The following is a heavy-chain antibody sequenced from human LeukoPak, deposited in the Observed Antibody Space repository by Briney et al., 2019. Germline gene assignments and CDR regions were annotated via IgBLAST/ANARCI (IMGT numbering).Heavy chain of an antibody. CDR3: ATYSITGAWAEYFLH. V-gene: IGHV4-4*07. J-gene: IGHJ1*01. CDR1: GGSISSYY. Sequence: SETLSLTCTVSGGSISSYYWSWIRQPPGKGLEWIGRIHISGTTYYNPSLKSRFTMSIDTSKNQFSLKLSSVTAADTAVYYCATYSITGAWAEYFLHWGQGTLVTVSS. D-gene: IGHD2/OR15-2a*01. CDR2: IHISGTT.